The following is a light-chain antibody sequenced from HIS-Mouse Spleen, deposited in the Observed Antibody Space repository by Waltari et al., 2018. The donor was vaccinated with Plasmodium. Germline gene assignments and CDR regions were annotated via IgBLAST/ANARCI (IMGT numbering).Light chain of an antibody. V-gene: IGKV1-5*03. CDR1: QSISSR. J-gene: IGKJ1*01. Sequence: DIQMTQSPSTTSASAGDRVTITCRASQSISSRLAWYQQKPGKAPKLLIYKASSLESGVPSRFSGSGSGTEFTLTISSLQPDDFATYYCQQYNSYSWTFGQGTKVEIK. CDR3: QQYNSYSWT. CDR2: KAS.